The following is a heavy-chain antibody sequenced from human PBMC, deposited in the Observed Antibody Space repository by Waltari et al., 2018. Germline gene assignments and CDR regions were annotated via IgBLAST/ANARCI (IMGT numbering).Heavy chain of an antibody. CDR1: EFTFDAYG. CDR2: INWNGGST. CDR3: ARCSGYELPDY. J-gene: IGHJ4*02. V-gene: IGHV3-20*04. D-gene: IGHD3-22*01. Sequence: EVQLVESGGGVVRPGGYLRLSCSASEFTFDAYGMRWVRQAPGKGLEWVSGINWNGGSTGYADSVKGRFTISRDNAKNSLYLQMNSLRAEDTALYYCARCSGYELPDYWGQGTLVTVSS.